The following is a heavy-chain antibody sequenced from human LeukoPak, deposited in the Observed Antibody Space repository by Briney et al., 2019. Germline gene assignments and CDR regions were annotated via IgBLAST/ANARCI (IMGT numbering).Heavy chain of an antibody. J-gene: IGHJ4*02. D-gene: IGHD2-2*01. V-gene: IGHV1-69*01. CDR1: GGTFSSYA. CDR3: ARVLSQPAYYFDY. CDR2: IIPIFGTA. Sequence: SVKVSCKASGGTFSSYAISWVRQAPGQGLEWMGGIIPIFGTANYAQKFQGRVTITADESTNTAYMELSSLRSEDTAVYYCARVLSQPAYYFDYWGQGTLVTVSS.